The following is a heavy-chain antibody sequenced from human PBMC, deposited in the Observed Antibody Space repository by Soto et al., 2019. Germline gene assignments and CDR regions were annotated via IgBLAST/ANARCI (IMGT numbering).Heavy chain of an antibody. D-gene: IGHD3-16*01. CDR1: GFSLSTAGTS. CDR2: IYWDDDK. V-gene: IGHV2-5*02. Sequence: QITLKESGPTLVKPTQTLTLTCTFSGFSLSTAGTSVAWIRQPPGKALEWLSVIYWDDDKRYSPSLKSRLTLAKDTSKNQVVLKMTNMDPLDTGTYYCAHSRGDGDYFPYWGQGTLVSVSS. J-gene: IGHJ4*02. CDR3: AHSRGDGDYFPY.